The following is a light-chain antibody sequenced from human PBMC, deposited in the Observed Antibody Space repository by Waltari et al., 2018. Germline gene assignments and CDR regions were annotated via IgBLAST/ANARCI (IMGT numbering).Light chain of an antibody. V-gene: IGKV3-20*01. CDR2: GAS. CDR1: QSVTTRY. CDR3: QHYGSSPYT. Sequence: EIVLTQSPGTLSLSPGERATLSCRASQSVTTRYLDWYQQKPGQAPRLLIYGASSRATGIPDRFSGSGSGTDFTLTISRLGPEDFAVYYCQHYGSSPYTFGQGTKLEI. J-gene: IGKJ2*01.